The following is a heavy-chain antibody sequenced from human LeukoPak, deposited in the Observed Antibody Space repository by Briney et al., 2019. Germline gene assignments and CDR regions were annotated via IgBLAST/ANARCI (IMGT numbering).Heavy chain of an antibody. V-gene: IGHV3-11*04. CDR3: ARDSPPYWQWLVQGSPSDYDY. D-gene: IGHD6-19*01. Sequence: PGGSLRLSCAASGFTFSDYYMSWIRQAPGKGLEWVSYISSSGSTIYYADSVEGRFTISRDNAKNSLYLQMNSLRAEDTAVYYCARDSPPYWQWLVQGSPSDYDYWGQGTQVTVSS. CDR1: GFTFSDYY. CDR2: ISSSGSTI. J-gene: IGHJ4*02.